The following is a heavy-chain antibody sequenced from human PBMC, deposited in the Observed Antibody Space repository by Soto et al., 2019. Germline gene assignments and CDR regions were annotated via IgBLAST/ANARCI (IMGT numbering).Heavy chain of an antibody. CDR2: ISYDGSNK. Sequence: QVQLVESGGGVVQPGRSLRLSCAASGFIFSIYGMHWVRQAPGKGLEWVAVISYDGSNKDYADSAKGRFTISRDNSKNTLYLQMHSPRAEDTAVYYCAASAHGSGGSSLDYWGQGTLVTVSS. CDR1: GFIFSIYG. V-gene: IGHV3-30*03. D-gene: IGHD2-15*01. J-gene: IGHJ4*02. CDR3: AASAHGSGGSSLDY.